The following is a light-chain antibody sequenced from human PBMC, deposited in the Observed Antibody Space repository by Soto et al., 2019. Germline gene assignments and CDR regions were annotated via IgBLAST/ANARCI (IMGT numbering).Light chain of an antibody. J-gene: IGKJ1*01. CDR1: QTISSW. Sequence: DIQMTQSPSSLSASVGDRVTTTCRASQTISSWLAWYQQKPGKAPKLLIYDASSLESGVPSRFSGRGSGTQFTLTISSLQPDDFATYYCQQYKSYSRMFGQGTKVDIK. CDR3: QQYKSYSRM. CDR2: DAS. V-gene: IGKV1-5*01.